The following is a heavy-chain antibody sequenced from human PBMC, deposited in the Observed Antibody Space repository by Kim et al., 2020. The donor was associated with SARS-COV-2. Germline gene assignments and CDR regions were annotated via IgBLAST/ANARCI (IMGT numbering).Heavy chain of an antibody. CDR3: AKDTGDGGYEDDAFDI. CDR2: ISWNSGSI. J-gene: IGHJ3*02. D-gene: IGHD5-12*01. V-gene: IGHV3-9*01. Sequence: GGSLRLSCAASGFTFDDYAMHWVRQAPGKGLEWVSGISWNSGSIGYADSVKGRFTISRDNAKNSLYLQMNSLRAEDTALYYCAKDTGDGGYEDDAFDIWGQGTMVTVSS. CDR1: GFTFDDYA.